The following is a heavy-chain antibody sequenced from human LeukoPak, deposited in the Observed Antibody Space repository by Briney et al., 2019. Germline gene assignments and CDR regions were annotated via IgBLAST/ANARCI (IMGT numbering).Heavy chain of an antibody. Sequence: SXKASGYTFTGYYMHWVGQAPGQGLEGMGWINPNSGGTNYAQKFQGRVTMTRDTSISTAYMELSRLRSDDTAVYYCASSGSYYYFDYWGQGTLVTVSS. CDR1: GYTFTGYY. J-gene: IGHJ4*02. CDR3: ASSGSYYYFDY. D-gene: IGHD1-26*01. CDR2: INPNSGGT. V-gene: IGHV1-2*02.